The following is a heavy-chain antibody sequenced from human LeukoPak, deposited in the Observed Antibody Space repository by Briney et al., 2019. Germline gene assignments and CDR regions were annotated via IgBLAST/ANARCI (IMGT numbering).Heavy chain of an antibody. CDR3: ARNSRPRYCSSTSCYAYYYCYGMDV. Sequence: SETLSLTCAVYGGSFSGYYWSWIRQPPGKGLEWIGEINHSGSTNYNPSLKSRVTISVDTSKNQFSLKLSSVTAADTAVYYCARNSRPRYCSSTSCYAYYYCYGMDVWGKGTTVTVSS. CDR1: GGSFSGYY. D-gene: IGHD2-2*01. J-gene: IGHJ6*04. V-gene: IGHV4-34*01. CDR2: INHSGST.